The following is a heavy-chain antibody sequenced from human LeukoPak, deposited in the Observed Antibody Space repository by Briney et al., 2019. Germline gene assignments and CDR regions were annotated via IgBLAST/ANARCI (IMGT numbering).Heavy chain of an antibody. CDR1: GYTFSDYY. J-gene: IGHJ4*02. Sequence: ASVKVSCKASGYTFSDYYIHWVRQAPGQGLQWMGRINPNSGGADYAQNFQGRVTMTRDTSTNTVYMQLIWLRSDDAAVYYCARASYGNNPTHFGYWGQGTLVTVSS. V-gene: IGHV1-2*06. CDR2: INPNSGGA. D-gene: IGHD4-11*01. CDR3: ARASYGNNPTHFGY.